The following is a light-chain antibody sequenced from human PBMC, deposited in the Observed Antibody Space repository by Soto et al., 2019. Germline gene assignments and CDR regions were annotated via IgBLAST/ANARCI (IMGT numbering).Light chain of an antibody. Sequence: DIVMTQSPLSLPVIPGEPASISCRSSQSLLHSNGYNYLDWYLQKPGQSPQLLIYLGSNRASGVPDRFSGSGSGTDFTLKISRLEAEDVGIYYCMQAVQTPLTFGGGTKVEIK. CDR2: LGS. CDR3: MQAVQTPLT. J-gene: IGKJ4*01. CDR1: QSLLHSNGYNY. V-gene: IGKV2-28*01.